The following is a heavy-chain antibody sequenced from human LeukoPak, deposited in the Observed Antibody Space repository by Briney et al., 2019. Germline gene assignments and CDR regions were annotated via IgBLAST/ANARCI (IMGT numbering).Heavy chain of an antibody. CDR2: ISSSGSSI. Sequence: GGSLRLSCAASGFTFSDYYMSWIRQAPGKGLEWVSYISSSGSSIYYADSVKGRFTISRDNAKNSLSLQMNSLRAEGTAVYYCAKDDYYYGSGSYTAYWGQGTLVTVSS. CDR1: GFTFSDYY. D-gene: IGHD3-10*01. V-gene: IGHV3-11*01. J-gene: IGHJ4*02. CDR3: AKDDYYYGSGSYTAY.